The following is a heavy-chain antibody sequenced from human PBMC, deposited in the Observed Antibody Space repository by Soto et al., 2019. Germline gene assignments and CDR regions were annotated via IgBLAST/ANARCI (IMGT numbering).Heavy chain of an antibody. J-gene: IGHJ6*02. CDR1: RYPLTAKY. V-gene: IGHV1-46*01. CDR2: INPSGGST. Sequence: ASVKGSWKASRYPLTAKYLHWVRQAPEQGREWLGWINPSGGSTSYAQKFQGRVTMTRDTSTSTVYMELSSLRSEDTAVYYCAREISFGYCSSTSCYFSGGMDVWGQGTTVTVSS. CDR3: AREISFGYCSSTSCYFSGGMDV. D-gene: IGHD2-2*01.